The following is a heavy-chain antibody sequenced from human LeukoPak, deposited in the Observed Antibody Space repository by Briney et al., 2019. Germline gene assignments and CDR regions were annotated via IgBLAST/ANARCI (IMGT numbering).Heavy chain of an antibody. CDR3: AKRIMITFGGVTNDDAFDI. V-gene: IGHV3-23*01. CDR1: GFTFSSFG. J-gene: IGHJ3*02. CDR2: IIGSGGNT. D-gene: IGHD3-16*01. Sequence: GGSLRLSCAASGFTFSSFGMSWVRQAPGKGLEWVSAIIGSGGNTYYADSVKGRFTISRDNPKNTLYLQMNSLRAEDTAVYYCAKRIMITFGGVTNDDAFDIWGQGAMVTVSS.